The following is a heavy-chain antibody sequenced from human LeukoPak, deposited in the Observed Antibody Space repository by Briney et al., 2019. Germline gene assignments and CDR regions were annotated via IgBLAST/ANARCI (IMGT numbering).Heavy chain of an antibody. CDR3: ARERAAAGTFGY. D-gene: IGHD6-13*01. CDR1: GGTFSSYA. Sequence: GASVEVSCKASGGTFSSYAISWVRQAPGQGLEWMGGIIPIFGTANYAQKFQGRVTITADKSTSTAYMELSSLRSEDTAVYYCARERAAAGTFGYWGQGTLVTVSS. V-gene: IGHV1-69*06. CDR2: IIPIFGTA. J-gene: IGHJ4*02.